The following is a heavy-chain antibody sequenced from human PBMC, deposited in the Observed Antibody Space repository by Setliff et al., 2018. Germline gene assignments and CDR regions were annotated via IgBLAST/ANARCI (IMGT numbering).Heavy chain of an antibody. J-gene: IGHJ3*01. V-gene: IGHV4-38-2*02. CDR2: FRPSGKT. D-gene: IGHD4-17*01. CDR1: GSAISSGHY. CDR3: VRDAGDGYGVDAYAGGGFDF. Sequence: PSQTLSLTCAVSGSAISSGHYWGWIRQPPGKGLEWIGSFRPSGKTYYNPSLNSRVTISVDTSKKQFSLKVTSVTAADTAVYYCVRDAGDGYGVDAYAGGGFDFWGQGTTVTVSS.